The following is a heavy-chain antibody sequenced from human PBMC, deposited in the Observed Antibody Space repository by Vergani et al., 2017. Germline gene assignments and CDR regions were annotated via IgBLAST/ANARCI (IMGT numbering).Heavy chain of an antibody. D-gene: IGHD1-26*01. Sequence: EVQLLESGGGLVQPGGSLRLSCAASGFTFSSYAMSWVRQAPGKGLEWVSAISGSGGSTYYADSVKGRFTISRDNSKNTLYLQMNSLRAEDTAVYYCAKGLGMFSGSYRGLAFDIWGQGTMVTVSS. CDR2: ISGSGGST. V-gene: IGHV3-23*01. J-gene: IGHJ3*02. CDR1: GFTFSSYA. CDR3: AKGLGMFSGSYRGLAFDI.